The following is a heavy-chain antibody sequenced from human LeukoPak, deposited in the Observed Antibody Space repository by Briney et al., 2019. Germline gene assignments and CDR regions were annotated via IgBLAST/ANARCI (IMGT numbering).Heavy chain of an antibody. V-gene: IGHV3-23*01. CDR2: ISGSGGST. Sequence: GGSLRLSRAPSGFTFSSYGMSWVRQAAGTGLEWVSAISGSGGSTYYADSVKGRFTISRDNSKHTLYLQMNSLRAEDTAVYYCARDSVSDYYFDYWGQGSLVTVSS. J-gene: IGHJ4*02. CDR3: ARDSVSDYYFDY. D-gene: IGHD3-3*01. CDR1: GFTFSSYG.